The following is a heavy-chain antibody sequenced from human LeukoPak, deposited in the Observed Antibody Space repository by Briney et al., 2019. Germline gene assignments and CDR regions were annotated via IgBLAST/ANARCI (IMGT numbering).Heavy chain of an antibody. V-gene: IGHV4-59*08. Sequence: SETLSLTCTVSGGSISLYYWSWIRQPPGKGLEWIGYIYYSGSTNYNPSLKSRVTISVDTSKNQFSLKLSSVTAADTAVYYCARSSYSSSWDYYFYYYMDVWGKGTTVTVSS. J-gene: IGHJ6*03. CDR3: ARSSYSSSWDYYFYYYMDV. CDR2: IYYSGST. CDR1: GGSISLYY. D-gene: IGHD6-13*01.